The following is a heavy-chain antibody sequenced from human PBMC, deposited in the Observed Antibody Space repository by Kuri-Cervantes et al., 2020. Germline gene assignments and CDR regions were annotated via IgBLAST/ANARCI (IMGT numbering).Heavy chain of an antibody. V-gene: IGHV3-23*01. CDR2: ITGSGGTT. Sequence: GGSLRLSCAASGFTFSSYAMSWVRQAPGKGLEWVSTITGSGGTTYYADSVKGRFTISRDNSRNTLYLQMNSLRAEDTAVYYCARAKDYYDSSGYYLLDYWGQGTLVTVSS. D-gene: IGHD3-22*01. J-gene: IGHJ4*02. CDR3: ARAKDYYDSSGYYLLDY. CDR1: GFTFSSYA.